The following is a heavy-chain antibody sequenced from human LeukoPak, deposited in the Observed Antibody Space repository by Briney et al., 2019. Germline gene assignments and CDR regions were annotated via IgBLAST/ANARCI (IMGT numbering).Heavy chain of an antibody. Sequence: SETLSLTCTVSGGSISSYYWSWIRQPPGKGLEWIGYIYYSGSTNYNPSLKSRVTISVDTSKNQFSLKLSSVTAADTAVYYCAREYYDSGAFDIWGQGTMVTVSS. CDR1: GGSISSYY. V-gene: IGHV4-59*01. CDR3: AREYYDSGAFDI. J-gene: IGHJ3*02. CDR2: IYYSGST. D-gene: IGHD3-22*01.